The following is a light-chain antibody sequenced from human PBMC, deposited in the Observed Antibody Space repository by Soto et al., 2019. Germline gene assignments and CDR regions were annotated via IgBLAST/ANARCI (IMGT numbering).Light chain of an antibody. CDR3: QHYNSYSEA. CDR1: QSISSW. Sequence: TLSASVGDRVTITCRASQSISSWLAWYQQKPGKAPKLLIYDASSLESGVPSRFSGSGSGTEFTLTISSLQPDDFATYYCQHYNSYSEAFGQGTKVDIK. V-gene: IGKV1-5*01. CDR2: DAS. J-gene: IGKJ1*01.